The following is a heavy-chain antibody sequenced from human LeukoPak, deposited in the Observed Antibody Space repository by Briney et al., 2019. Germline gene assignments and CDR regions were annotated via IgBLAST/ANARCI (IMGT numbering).Heavy chain of an antibody. D-gene: IGHD5-12*01. CDR2: ISAYNGNT. CDR3: ARADGYSGYGTYKY. CDR1: GYTFTSYG. V-gene: IGHV1-18*01. Sequence: ASVKVSCKASGYTFTSYGISRVRQAPGQGLEWMGWISAYNGNTNYAQKLQGRVTMTTDTSTSTAYMELRSLRSDDTAVYYCARADGYSGYGTYKYWGQGTLVTVSS. J-gene: IGHJ4*02.